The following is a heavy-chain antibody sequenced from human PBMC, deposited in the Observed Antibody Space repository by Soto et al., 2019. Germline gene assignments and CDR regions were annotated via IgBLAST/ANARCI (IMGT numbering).Heavy chain of an antibody. D-gene: IGHD3-3*01. CDR3: ARGSPSGYQGKYYYYGMDV. V-gene: IGHV1-69*13. J-gene: IGHJ6*02. CDR2: IIPIFGTA. Sequence: SVKVSCKASGGTFSSYAISWVRQAPGQGLEWMGGIIPIFGTANYAQKFQGRVTITADESTSTAYMELSSLRSEDTAVYDCARGSPSGYQGKYYYYGMDVWGQGTTVTVSS. CDR1: GGTFSSYA.